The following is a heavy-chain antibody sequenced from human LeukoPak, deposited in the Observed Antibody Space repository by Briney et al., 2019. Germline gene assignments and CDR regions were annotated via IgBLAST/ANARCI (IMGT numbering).Heavy chain of an antibody. Sequence: ASVKVSCKASGGTFSSYAISWVRQAPGQGREWMGGIIPIFGTANYAQKFQGRVTITADESTSTAYMELSSLRSEDTAVYYCARDSHHSGYDMGYWGQGTLVTVSS. CDR2: IIPIFGTA. D-gene: IGHD5-12*01. CDR1: GGTFSSYA. J-gene: IGHJ4*02. V-gene: IGHV1-69*13. CDR3: ARDSHHSGYDMGY.